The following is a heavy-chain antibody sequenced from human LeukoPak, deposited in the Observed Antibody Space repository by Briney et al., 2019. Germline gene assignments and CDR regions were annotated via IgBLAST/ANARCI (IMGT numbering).Heavy chain of an antibody. CDR3: ARDSYYDSRGYLGN. D-gene: IGHD3-22*01. Sequence: GGSLRLSCAASGFTFSSYGMHWVRQAPGKGLEWVAVVWPDGSKKYHADSVKGRFTISRDNSKNTLYLQMNSLRAEGTAVYYCARDSYYDSRGYLGNWGQGTLVTVSS. CDR2: VWPDGSKK. CDR1: GFTFSSYG. J-gene: IGHJ4*02. V-gene: IGHV3-33*01.